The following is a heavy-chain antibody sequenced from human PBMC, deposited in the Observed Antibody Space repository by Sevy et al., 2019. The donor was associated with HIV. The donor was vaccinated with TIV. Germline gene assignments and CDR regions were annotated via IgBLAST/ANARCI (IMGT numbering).Heavy chain of an antibody. CDR3: ARRQGFTDDGFDI. V-gene: IGHV3-21*03. J-gene: IGHJ3*02. CDR2: IIIGSNYI. Sequence: GGSLRLSCAASGFTFSSYTMDWVRQAPGKGLEWVSSIIIGSNYIYYADSLKGRFTISRDNAKNSVFLQMHSLRAEDTALYYCARRQGFTDDGFDIWGQGTMVTASS. D-gene: IGHD3-10*01. CDR1: GFTFSSYT.